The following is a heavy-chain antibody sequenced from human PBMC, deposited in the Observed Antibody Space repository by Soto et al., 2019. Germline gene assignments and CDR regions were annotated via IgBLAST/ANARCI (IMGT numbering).Heavy chain of an antibody. V-gene: IGHV1-24*01. J-gene: IGHJ4*02. D-gene: IGHD5-18*01. CDR1: GYTLTELS. CDR2: FDPEDGET. Sequence: ASVKVSCKVSGYTLTELSMHWVRQAPGKGLEWMGGFDPEDGETIYAQKFQGRVTMTEDTSTDTAYMELSSLRSEDTAVYYCATYGFRGSWIQLWAFDYWGQGTLVTVSS. CDR3: ATYGFRGSWIQLWAFDY.